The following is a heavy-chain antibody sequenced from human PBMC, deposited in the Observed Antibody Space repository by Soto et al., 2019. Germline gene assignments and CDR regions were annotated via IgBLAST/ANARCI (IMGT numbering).Heavy chain of an antibody. D-gene: IGHD5-18*01. J-gene: IGHJ6*02. CDR1: GGTITRGDHF. V-gene: IGHV4-30-4*01. Sequence: QLQLQESGPGLVKPSETLSLTCSVSGGTITRGDHFWSWVRQSPGKGLEWLGYIYYSGSTYYNPSLKGRIMMTIDTSIRQFSLNLSSVTAADTAVFYCGRGQTAIDGWGQGTTVTVSS. CDR3: GRGQTAIDG. CDR2: IYYSGST.